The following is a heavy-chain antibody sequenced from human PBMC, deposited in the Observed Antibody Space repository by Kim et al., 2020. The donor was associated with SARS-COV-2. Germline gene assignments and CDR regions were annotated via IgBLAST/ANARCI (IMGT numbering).Heavy chain of an antibody. V-gene: IGHV3-48*03. CDR1: GFTFSSFE. Sequence: GGSLRLSCEASGFTFSSFEMTWVRQAPGKGLECISYISAGTIAGMTTKYADSVKGRFTISRDDAKKSLYLEMSSLRADDTAVYYCVRHRQTYVDA. J-gene: IGHJ3*01. CDR3: VRHRQTYVDA. D-gene: IGHD3-10*02. CDR2: ISAGTIAGMTT.